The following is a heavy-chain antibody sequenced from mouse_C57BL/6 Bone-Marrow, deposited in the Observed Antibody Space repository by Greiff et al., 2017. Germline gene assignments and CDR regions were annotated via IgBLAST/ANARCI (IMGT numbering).Heavy chain of an antibody. Sequence: EVQLQESGPGLVKPSQSLSLTCSVTGYSITSGYYWNWIRQFPGNKLEWMGYISYDGSNNYNPSLKNRISITRDTSTNQFFLKLNSVTTEDTATYYCARGVLRSMDYWGQGTSVTVSS. CDR2: ISYDGSN. CDR3: ARGVLRSMDY. CDR1: GYSITSGYY. V-gene: IGHV3-6*01. D-gene: IGHD1-1*01. J-gene: IGHJ4*01.